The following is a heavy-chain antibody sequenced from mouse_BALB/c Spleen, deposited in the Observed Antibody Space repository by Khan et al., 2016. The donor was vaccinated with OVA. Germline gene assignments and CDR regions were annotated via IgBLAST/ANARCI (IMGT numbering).Heavy chain of an antibody. V-gene: IGHV14-3*02. J-gene: IGHJ3*01. Sequence: VQLQQSGTELIKPGASVKLSCTASGFNIKDTYIHWVKERPEQGPEWIGRIDPANGDNKYDPKFQGKATTTADTSSNTAYLQLSSLTSEDTAVYYCAPLYGSPFTYWGQGTLVTVSA. D-gene: IGHD2-1*01. CDR1: GFNIKDTY. CDR2: IDPANGDN. CDR3: APLYGSPFTY.